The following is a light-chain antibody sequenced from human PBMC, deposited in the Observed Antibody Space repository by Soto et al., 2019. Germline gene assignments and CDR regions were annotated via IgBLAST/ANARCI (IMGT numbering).Light chain of an antibody. CDR1: QSVLYSSNNQNY. CDR2: DAS. Sequence: DIVMTQSPDSLAVSLRETATINRKYSQSVLYSSNNQNYFAWYQQKPGKAPKFLIYDASKLQSGVPSRFSGGGSGTDFTLTISSLQPEDFATYYCQQSYSTPRTFGGGTKVDI. CDR3: QQSYSTPRT. V-gene: IGKV4-1*01. J-gene: IGKJ4*01.